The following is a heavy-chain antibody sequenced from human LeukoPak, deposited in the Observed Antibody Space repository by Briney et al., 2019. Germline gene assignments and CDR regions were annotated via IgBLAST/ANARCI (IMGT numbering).Heavy chain of an antibody. CDR2: ISAYNGNT. J-gene: IGHJ3*02. V-gene: IGHV1-18*01. Sequence: ASVKVSCKASGYTFTSYGISWVRQAPGQGLEWMGWISAYNGNTNYAQKLQGRVTMTTDTSTSTVYMELSSLRSEDTAVYYCARPVGATSAFDIWGQGTMVTVSS. CDR1: GYTFTSYG. D-gene: IGHD1-26*01. CDR3: ARPVGATSAFDI.